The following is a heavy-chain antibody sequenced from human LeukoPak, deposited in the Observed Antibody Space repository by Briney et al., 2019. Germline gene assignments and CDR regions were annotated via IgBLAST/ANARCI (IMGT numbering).Heavy chain of an antibody. Sequence: GASVEVSCKSSGRTFSSYAVSGVRQARGQGLVGMGGIIPILGTANCAQKFQGRVTITTDEYTTTAYMDLSRLRSEDTAVYYCARGIAARPDSGFDYWGQGTLVTVSS. CDR1: GRTFSSYA. D-gene: IGHD6-6*01. V-gene: IGHV1-69*05. J-gene: IGHJ4*02. CDR3: ARGIAARPDSGFDY. CDR2: IIPILGTA.